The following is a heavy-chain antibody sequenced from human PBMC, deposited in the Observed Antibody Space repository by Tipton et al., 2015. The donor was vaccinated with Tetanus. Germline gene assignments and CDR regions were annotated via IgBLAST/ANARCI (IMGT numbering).Heavy chain of an antibody. CDR1: RGPISSYY. Sequence: TLSLICTVSRGPISSYYWSWIRQPAGKGLEWIGHISNGNTDYSTSLKNRVTLSVDKSKNQFSLKLRSVTAADTAFYYCARSAVNWFDPWGQGILVIVSS. CDR2: ISNGNT. CDR3: ARSAVNWFDP. V-gene: IGHV4-4*07. J-gene: IGHJ5*02.